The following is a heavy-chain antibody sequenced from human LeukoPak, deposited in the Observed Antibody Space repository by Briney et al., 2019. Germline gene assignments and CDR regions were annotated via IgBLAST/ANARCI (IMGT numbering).Heavy chain of an antibody. CDR2: TYYRSKWYN. J-gene: IGHJ3*02. CDR3: ARVVQVYCSSTSCYVGAFDI. D-gene: IGHD2-2*01. CDR1: GDSVSINSAA. V-gene: IGHV6-1*01. Sequence: SHPLSLTCAISGDSVSINSAAWNWIRQSPSRGLEWLGRTYYRSKWYNDYAVSVNSRITINPDTSKNPISLQLNSVTPEDTAVYYCARVVQVYCSSTSCYVGAFDIWGQGTMVTVSS.